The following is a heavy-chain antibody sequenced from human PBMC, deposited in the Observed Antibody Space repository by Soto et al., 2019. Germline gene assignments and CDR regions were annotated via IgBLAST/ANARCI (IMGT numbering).Heavy chain of an antibody. CDR1: GYTSTNYG. D-gene: IGHD7-27*01. CDR2: ISAYNRDA. CDR3: ATDPDPTKPGSNTVCFFDY. V-gene: IGHV1-18*01. J-gene: IGHJ4*02. Sequence: QGQLVQSGAEVKKPGASVTVSCKASGYTSTNYGFSWIRQAPGQWPEWMGWISAYNRDAVYAQKFQGRVTLTADTSTTTAYMALRSLTSDDTAVYYCATDPDPTKPGSNTVCFFDYWGQGTLVTVSS.